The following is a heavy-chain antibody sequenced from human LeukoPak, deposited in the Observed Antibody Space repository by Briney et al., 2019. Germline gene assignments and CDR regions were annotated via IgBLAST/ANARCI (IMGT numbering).Heavy chain of an antibody. J-gene: IGHJ4*02. CDR3: AKDSGPWGYCTTTSCYFAY. D-gene: IGHD2-2*01. CDR1: GFTFSSYG. V-gene: IGHV3-30*18. Sequence: GGSLRLSCAASGFTFSSYGMHWVRQAPGKGLEWVAVISYDGSNKYYADSVKGRFTISRDNSKSTPYLQMNSLRAGDTAVYYCAKDSGPWGYCTTTSCYFAYWGQGALVTVSS. CDR2: ISYDGSNK.